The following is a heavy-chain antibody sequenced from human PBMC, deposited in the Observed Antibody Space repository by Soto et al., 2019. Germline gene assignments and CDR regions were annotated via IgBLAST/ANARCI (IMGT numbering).Heavy chain of an antibody. V-gene: IGHV3-23*01. J-gene: IGHJ6*02. CDR1: GFTFSSYA. D-gene: IGHD4-4*01. CDR3: AKDLLMTTVTTLVPLYGMDV. CDR2: ISGSGGST. Sequence: EVQLLESGGGLVQPGGSLRLSCAASGFTFSSYAMSWVRQAPGKGLEWVSAISGSGGSTYYADSVKGRFTISRDNSKNTLYLQMNSLRAEDTAVYYCAKDLLMTTVTTLVPLYGMDVWGQGTTVTVSS.